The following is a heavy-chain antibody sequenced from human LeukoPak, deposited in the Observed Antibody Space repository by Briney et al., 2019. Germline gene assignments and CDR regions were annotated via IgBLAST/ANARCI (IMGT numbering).Heavy chain of an antibody. CDR1: GFXFSSYA. J-gene: IGHJ4*02. V-gene: IGHV3-23*01. D-gene: IGHD2-15*01. CDR3: AKFPQSVVGTTQFDF. Sequence: GGSLRLSCAASGFXFSSYAISWVRQAPGKGLEWISSISGSVGNTNYADSVKGRFTISRDNPKNTLYLQMNSLRAEDTAIYFCAKFPQSVVGTTQFDFWGQGTLVTVSS. CDR2: ISGSVGNT.